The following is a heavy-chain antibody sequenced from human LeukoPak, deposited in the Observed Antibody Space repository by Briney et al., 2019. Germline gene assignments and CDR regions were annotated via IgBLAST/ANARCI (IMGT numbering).Heavy chain of an antibody. V-gene: IGHV3-30*02. CDR1: GFTFSSYG. CDR3: ASSKPTEYSSSWYFDY. J-gene: IGHJ4*02. D-gene: IGHD6-6*01. Sequence: GGSLRLSCAASGFTFSSYGMHWVRQAPGKGLEWVAFIRYDGSNKYYADSVKGRFTISRDNSKNTLYLQMNSLRAEDTAVYYCASSKPTEYSSSWYFDYWGQGTLVTVSS. CDR2: IRYDGSNK.